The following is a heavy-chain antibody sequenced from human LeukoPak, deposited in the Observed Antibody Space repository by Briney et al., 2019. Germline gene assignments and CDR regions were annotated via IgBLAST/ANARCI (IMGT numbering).Heavy chain of an antibody. CDR1: GFTFSGYA. J-gene: IGHJ4*02. D-gene: IGHD2-2*01. CDR3: AREISSIVVVPAAILD. V-gene: IGHV3-30*04. Sequence: GGSLRLSCAASGFTFSGYAMHWVRQAPGKGLEWVAVISYDGSNKYYADSVKGRFTISRDNSKNTLYLQMNSLRAEDTAVYYCAREISSIVVVPAAILDWGQGTLVTVSS. CDR2: ISYDGSNK.